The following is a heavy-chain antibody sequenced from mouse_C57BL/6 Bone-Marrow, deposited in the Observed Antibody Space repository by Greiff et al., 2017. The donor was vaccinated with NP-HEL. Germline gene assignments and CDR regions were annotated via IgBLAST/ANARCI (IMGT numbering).Heavy chain of an antibody. CDR1: GYTFTSYG. D-gene: IGHD1-1*01. CDR3: ARPEAYGSTLYYFDD. Sequence: VQLQESGAELARPGASVKLSCKASGYTFTSYGISWVKQRTGQGLEWIGEIYPRSGNTYYNEKFKGKATLTADKSSSTAYMELRSLTSEDSAVYFCARPEAYGSTLYYFDDWGQGTTLTVSS. CDR2: IYPRSGNT. V-gene: IGHV1-81*01. J-gene: IGHJ2*01.